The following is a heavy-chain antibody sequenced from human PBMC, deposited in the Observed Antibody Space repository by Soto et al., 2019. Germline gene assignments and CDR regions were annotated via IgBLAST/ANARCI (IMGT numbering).Heavy chain of an antibody. V-gene: IGHV1-69*13. Sequence: ASVKVSCKASGYSFSSHAITWVRQAPGQGLEWMGGIIPVFGTPSYAQKFQGRVTITADESTSTAYMELSSLRSEDTAVYYCARDPSPHSSGYYYPFPYYGMDVWGQGTTVTVSS. CDR1: GYSFSSHA. CDR2: IIPVFGTP. CDR3: ARDPSPHSSGYYYPFPYYGMDV. D-gene: IGHD3-22*01. J-gene: IGHJ6*02.